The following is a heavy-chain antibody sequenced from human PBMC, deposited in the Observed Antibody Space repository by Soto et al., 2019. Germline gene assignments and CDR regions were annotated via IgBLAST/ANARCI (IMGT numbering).Heavy chain of an antibody. Sequence: PGGSLRLSCAASGFTFSSYSMNWVRQAPGKGLEWVSSISSSSSYIYYADSVKGRFTISRDNAKNSLYLQMNSLRAEDTAVYYCARVPYDSSGYYLTLNYFDYWGQGTLVTVS. CDR2: ISSSSSYI. CDR3: ARVPYDSSGYYLTLNYFDY. D-gene: IGHD3-22*01. CDR1: GFTFSSYS. J-gene: IGHJ4*02. V-gene: IGHV3-21*01.